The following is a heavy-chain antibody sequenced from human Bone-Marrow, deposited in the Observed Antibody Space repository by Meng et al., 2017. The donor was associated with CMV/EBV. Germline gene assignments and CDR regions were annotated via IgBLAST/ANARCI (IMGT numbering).Heavy chain of an antibody. CDR3: ARSGGYDFWSGYPQRWDGMDV. J-gene: IGHJ6*02. V-gene: IGHV4-61*01. CDR2: IYYSGST. D-gene: IGHD3-3*01. Sequence: SETLSLTCTVSGGSVSSGSYYWSWIRQPPGKGLEWIGYIYYSGSTNYNPSLKSRVTISVDTSKNQFSLKLSSVTAADTAVYYCARSGGYDFWSGYPQRWDGMDVWGQGTTVTVSS. CDR1: GGSVSSGSYY.